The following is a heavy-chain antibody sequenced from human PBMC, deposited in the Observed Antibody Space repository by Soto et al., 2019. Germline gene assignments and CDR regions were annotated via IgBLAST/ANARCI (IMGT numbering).Heavy chain of an antibody. CDR2: IGGDSGTT. CDR1: GFTFSSYS. J-gene: IGHJ5*01. CDR3: AKRSGSPSDFDS. V-gene: IGHV3-48*04. Sequence: GGSLRVSCAASGFTFSSYSMNWVRQAPGKGLVWVSRIGGDSGTTNYADSVKGRFSISRDNAKSTLYLQMNSLRAEDTAVYYCAKRSGSPSDFDSWGQGTLVTVSS. D-gene: IGHD1-26*01.